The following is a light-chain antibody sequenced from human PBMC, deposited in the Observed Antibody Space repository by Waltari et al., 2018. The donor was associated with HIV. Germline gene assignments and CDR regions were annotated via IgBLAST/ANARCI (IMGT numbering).Light chain of an antibody. J-gene: IGLJ2*01. CDR2: VND. CDR3: QSYDSGLNGPV. V-gene: IGLV1-40*01. CDR1: TSNIGANYD. Sequence: QSVLTQPPSVSGAPGQRVIISCTGNTSNIGANYDVHWYLHLPGSAPKLLMFVNDNRPSGVPARFSGSKSGASASLAITKLQAEDEAVYYCQSYDSGLNGPVFGGWTKLTVL.